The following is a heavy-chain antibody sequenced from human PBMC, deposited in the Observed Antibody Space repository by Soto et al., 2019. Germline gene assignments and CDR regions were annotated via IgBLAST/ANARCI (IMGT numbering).Heavy chain of an antibody. CDR3: ARKLYTSGSRMDV. D-gene: IGHD3-10*01. CDR1: GASIRSTDW. V-gene: IGHV4-4*02. J-gene: IGHJ6*02. CDR2: VSETGGT. Sequence: SETLSLTCAVSGASIRSTDWWSWVRQSPGKGLEWLGEVSETGGTHYNPSLHSRVTMSVDKSNNQFSLSLNSVTAADAAVYYCARKLYTSGSRMDVCGQGTTVTVYS.